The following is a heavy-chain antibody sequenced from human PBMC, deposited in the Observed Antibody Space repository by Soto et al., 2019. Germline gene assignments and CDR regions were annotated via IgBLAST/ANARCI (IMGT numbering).Heavy chain of an antibody. CDR3: ARDLVGLTHFDY. CDR2: IYYLGRT. Sequence: QVQLQESGPGLVKPSETLSLTCTVSGDSISTYYWNWVRQPLGKGLEWIGYIYYLGRTNYNPSLRSRVTMSLDTSKNQISLNLNSVTAAYTAVYYCARDLVGLTHFDYWGQGILVTVSS. D-gene: IGHD2-8*02. CDR1: GDSISTYY. V-gene: IGHV4-59*01. J-gene: IGHJ4*02.